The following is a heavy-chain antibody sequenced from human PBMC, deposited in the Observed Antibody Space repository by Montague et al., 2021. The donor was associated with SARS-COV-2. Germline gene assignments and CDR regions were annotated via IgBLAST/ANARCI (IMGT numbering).Heavy chain of an antibody. Sequence: SETLSLTCAVSRGSINSSDWAWIRQPPGKGLEWIGDFYHSGITDSNPSLKSRVTISLDTSKNQVSLKLRSVTTADTAVYYCARETMPGDSFDVWGQGTMVTVSP. CDR3: ARETMPGDSFDV. J-gene: IGHJ3*01. V-gene: IGHV4-59*12. CDR1: RGSINSSD. D-gene: IGHD1-14*01. CDR2: FYHSGIT.